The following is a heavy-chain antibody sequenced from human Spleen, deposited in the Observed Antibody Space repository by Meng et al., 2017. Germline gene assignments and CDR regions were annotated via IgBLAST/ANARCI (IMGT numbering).Heavy chain of an antibody. D-gene: IGHD2-2*01. J-gene: IGHJ6*02. CDR1: GYTFNNFG. CDR2: ISAYNGNT. CDR3: ARDRNCSSSSCQYYYGMDV. V-gene: IGHV1-18*01. Sequence: ASVKVSCKASGYTFNNFGISWARQAPGQGLEWLGWISAYNGNTNYAEKLQDRITMTTDTSTSTAYMELRSLRSDDTAVYYCARDRNCSSSSCQYYYGMDVWGQGTTVTVSS.